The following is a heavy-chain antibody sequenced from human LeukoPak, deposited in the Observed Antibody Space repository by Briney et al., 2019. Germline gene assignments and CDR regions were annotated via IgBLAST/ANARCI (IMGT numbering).Heavy chain of an antibody. J-gene: IGHJ4*02. D-gene: IGHD3-10*01. CDR3: ARVPTPYYYGSGSYYWDY. V-gene: IGHV3-20*04. Sequence: GGSLRLSCAASGFTFSSYSMNWVRLAPGKGLEWVSGINWNGGSTGYADSVKGRFTISRDNAKNSLYLQMNSLRAEDTALYYCARVPTPYYYGSGSYYWDYWGQGTLVTVSS. CDR2: INWNGGST. CDR1: GFTFSSYS.